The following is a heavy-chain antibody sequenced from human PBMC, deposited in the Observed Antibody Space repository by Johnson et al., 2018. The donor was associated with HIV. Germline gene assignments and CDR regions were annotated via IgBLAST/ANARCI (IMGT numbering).Heavy chain of an antibody. J-gene: IGHJ3*02. CDR1: GFTFSSYV. CDR2: ISSSGSTI. Sequence: VQLVESGGGLVQPGRSLRLSCAASGFTFSSYVMLWVRRAPGKGLEWVSYISSSGSTIYYADSVKGRFTISRDNSKNTLYLQTNSLRVDDTAVYYCARDREYGLAWGWALDIWGQGTMVTVSS. CDR3: ARDREYGLAWGWALDI. V-gene: IGHV3-48*01. D-gene: IGHD6-19*01.